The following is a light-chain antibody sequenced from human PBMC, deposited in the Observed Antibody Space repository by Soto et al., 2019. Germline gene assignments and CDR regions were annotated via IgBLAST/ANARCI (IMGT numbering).Light chain of an antibody. CDR1: QSISSSY. J-gene: IGKJ1*01. CDR2: GAS. V-gene: IGKV3-20*01. CDR3: QQYGSSRT. Sequence: EIVLTQSPGTLSLSPGERATLSCRASQSISSSYLAWYQQKPGQAPRLLVYGASSRSTGIADRFSGSGSGTDFTLTSSRLEPEDFAVYYCQQYGSSRTFGQGTKVEIK.